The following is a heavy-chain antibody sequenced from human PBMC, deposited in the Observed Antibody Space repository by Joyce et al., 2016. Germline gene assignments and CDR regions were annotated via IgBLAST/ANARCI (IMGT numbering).Heavy chain of an antibody. D-gene: IGHD1-26*01. J-gene: IGHJ4*02. CDR2: INYSGNT. V-gene: IGHV4-31*11. CDR1: GGSISDGGYY. Sequence: QVQLQESGPGLVQPSQTLSLTCGVSGGSISDGGYYWSWIRQRPGQGLEWIGYINYSGNTSYNPSLKSRLTISMDMSKSQFSLRLTSVTAAETAVYYCARVPLSSAFDYWGQGILVTVSS. CDR3: ARVPLSSAFDY.